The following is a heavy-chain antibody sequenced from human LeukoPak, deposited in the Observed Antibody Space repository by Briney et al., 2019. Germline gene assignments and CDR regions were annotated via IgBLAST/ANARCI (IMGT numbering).Heavy chain of an antibody. V-gene: IGHV4-59*01. CDR1: GGSISSYY. J-gene: IGHJ6*04. CDR3: ARVKVYGVDV. CDR2: IYYSGST. Sequence: PSQTLSLTCTVSGGSISSYYWSWIRQPPGKGLEWIWYIYYSGSTNYNPSLKSRVTISVDTSKNQCSLKLSSVTAADTAVYYCARVKVYGVDVWGKGTTVTISS.